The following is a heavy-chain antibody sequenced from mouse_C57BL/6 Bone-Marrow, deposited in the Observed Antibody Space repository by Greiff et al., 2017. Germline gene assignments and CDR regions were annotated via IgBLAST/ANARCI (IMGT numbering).Heavy chain of an antibody. J-gene: IGHJ3*01. D-gene: IGHD1-1*01. CDR1: GFSLTSYG. Sequence: VQVVESGPGLVAPSPSLSITCTVSGFSLTSYGVDWVRQSPGKGLEWLGVIWGVGSTNYNSALKSRLSISKDNSKSQVFLKMNSLQTDDTAMYYCASGYYGSSYGRFAYWGQGTLVTVSA. V-gene: IGHV2-6*01. CDR2: IWGVGST. CDR3: ASGYYGSSYGRFAY.